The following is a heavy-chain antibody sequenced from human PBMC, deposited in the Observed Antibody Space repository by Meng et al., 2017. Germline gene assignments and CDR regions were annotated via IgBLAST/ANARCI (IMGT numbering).Heavy chain of an antibody. J-gene: IGHJ4*02. CDR2: IIPIFGTA. V-gene: IGHV1-69*05. D-gene: IGHD2-21*02. Sequence: SVKVSCQSSGGTFSSYAISWVRQAPGQGFEWMGGIIPIFGTANYAQKFQGRVTITTDEPTSTAYMELSSLRSEDTAVNHCARGRGDCLPYYFDYWGQGTRVTCSS. CDR1: GGTFSSYA. CDR3: ARGRGDCLPYYFDY.